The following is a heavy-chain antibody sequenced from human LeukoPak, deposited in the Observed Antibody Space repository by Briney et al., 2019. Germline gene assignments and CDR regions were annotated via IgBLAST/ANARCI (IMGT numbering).Heavy chain of an antibody. J-gene: IGHJ4*02. CDR3: ARGGRITMVRGASFDY. V-gene: IGHV4-31*03. CDR2: ISYSGST. D-gene: IGHD3-10*01. CDR1: VGSFSSGGYY. Sequence: SQTLSLTCTVSVGSFSSGGYYWSWIRQHPGKGLEWIGYISYSGSTYYNPSLKSRVTISVDTSKNQFSLKLSSVTAADTAVYYCARGGRITMVRGASFDYWGQGTLVTVSS.